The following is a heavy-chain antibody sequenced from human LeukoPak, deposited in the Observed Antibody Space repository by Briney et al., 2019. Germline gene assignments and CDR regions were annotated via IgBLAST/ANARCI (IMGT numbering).Heavy chain of an antibody. CDR3: ARGSDCSGGSCRFDY. D-gene: IGHD2-15*01. Sequence: SVKVSCKASGYTFTSYGITWLRQAPGQGLEWMGWISAYNGNTNYAQKLQGRVTMTTDTSTSTAYMELRNLRSEDTAVYYCARGSDCSGGSCRFDYWGQGTLVTVSS. V-gene: IGHV1-18*01. CDR1: GYTFTSYG. J-gene: IGHJ4*02. CDR2: ISAYNGNT.